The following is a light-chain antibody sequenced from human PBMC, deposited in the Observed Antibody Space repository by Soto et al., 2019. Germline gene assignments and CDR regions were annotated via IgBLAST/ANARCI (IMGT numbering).Light chain of an antibody. V-gene: IGKV3-15*01. Sequence: EIVMTQSPATLSASPGDRATLSCWASQSLNNNLVWYQQKPGHPPRLLIYHASTRAAGVPARFSGSGYGTECTLTISSLQSEDFAVYYCQQFEQWPPLFSFGQGTRVEIK. CDR3: QQFEQWPPLFS. CDR2: HAS. J-gene: IGKJ2*01. CDR1: QSLNNN.